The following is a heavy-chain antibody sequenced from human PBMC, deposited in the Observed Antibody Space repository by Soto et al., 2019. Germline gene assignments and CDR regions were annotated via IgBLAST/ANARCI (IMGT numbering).Heavy chain of an antibody. D-gene: IGHD3-3*01. CDR1: GFTVSSNY. Sequence: GGSLRLSCAASGFTVSSNYMSWVRQAPGKGPEWVSVIYSGGSTYYADSVKGRFTISRDNSKNTLYLQMNSLRAEDTAVYYCARGRGNSNYDFWSGYYRPFDYWGQGTLVTVSS. CDR3: ARGRGNSNYDFWSGYYRPFDY. J-gene: IGHJ4*02. V-gene: IGHV3-53*05. CDR2: IYSGGST.